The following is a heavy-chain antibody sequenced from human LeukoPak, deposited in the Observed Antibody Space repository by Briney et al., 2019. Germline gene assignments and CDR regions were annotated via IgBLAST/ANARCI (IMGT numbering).Heavy chain of an antibody. Sequence: QSGGSLRLSCTASGFTFGDYAMSWFRQAPGKGLEWVGFIRSKAYGGTTEYAASVKGRFTISRDDSKSIAYLQMNSLKTEDTAVYYCTRGAITMIVVVITPFDIWGQGTMVTVSS. J-gene: IGHJ3*02. CDR2: IRSKAYGGTT. V-gene: IGHV3-49*03. CDR1: GFTFGDYA. D-gene: IGHD3-22*01. CDR3: TRGAITMIVVVITPFDI.